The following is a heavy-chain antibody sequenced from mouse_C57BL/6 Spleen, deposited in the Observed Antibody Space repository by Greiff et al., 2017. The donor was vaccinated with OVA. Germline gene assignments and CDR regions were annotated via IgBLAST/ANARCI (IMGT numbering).Heavy chain of an antibody. D-gene: IGHD2-3*01. CDR3: ARGWLLRPYAMDY. V-gene: IGHV5-17*01. CDR1: GFTFSDYG. Sequence: EVKLMESEGGLVKPGGSLKLSCAASGFTFSDYGMHWVRQAPEKGLEWVAYISSGSSTIYYADTVKGRFTISRDNAKNTLFLQMTSLRSEDTAMYYCARGWLLRPYAMDYWGQGTSVTVSS. J-gene: IGHJ4*01. CDR2: ISSGSSTI.